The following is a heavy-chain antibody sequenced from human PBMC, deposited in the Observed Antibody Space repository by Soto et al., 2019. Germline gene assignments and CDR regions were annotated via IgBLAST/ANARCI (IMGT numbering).Heavy chain of an antibody. CDR1: GGSISSYY. Sequence: SETLSLTCTVSGGSISSYYWSWIRQPPGKGLEWIGYIYYSGSTNYNPSLKSRVTISVDTSKNQFSLKLSSVTAADTAVYYCASSYGSGSSLWFDPWGQGTLVTVSS. CDR3: ASSYGSGSSLWFDP. D-gene: IGHD3-10*01. J-gene: IGHJ5*02. V-gene: IGHV4-59*08. CDR2: IYYSGST.